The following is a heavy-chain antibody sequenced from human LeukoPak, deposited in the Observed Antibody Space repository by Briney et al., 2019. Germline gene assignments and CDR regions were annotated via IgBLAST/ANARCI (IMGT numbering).Heavy chain of an antibody. CDR3: ATYRQVLLPFES. CDR2: IFPSGGEI. CDR1: GFTFSTFA. V-gene: IGHV3-23*01. D-gene: IGHD2-8*02. Sequence: GGSLRLSCAASGFTFSTFAMIWVRQPPGKGLEWVSSIFPSGGEIHYAGSVRGRFTISRDNSKSALSLQMNSLRAEDTAICYCATYRQVLLPFESWGQGTLVTVSS. J-gene: IGHJ4*02.